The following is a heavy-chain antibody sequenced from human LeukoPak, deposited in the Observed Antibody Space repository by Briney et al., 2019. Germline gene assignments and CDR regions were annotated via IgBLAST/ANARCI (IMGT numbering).Heavy chain of an antibody. CDR1: GGSISSYY. V-gene: IGHV4-4*07. D-gene: IGHD3-10*01. J-gene: IGHJ6*02. CDR2: IYTSGST. Sequence: TSETLSLTCTVSGGSISSYYWSWIRQPAGKGLEWIGRIYTSGSTNYNPSLKSRVTMSVDTSKNQFSLKLSSVTAADTAVYYCARDSLLLWFGELFRDNYYYYGMDVWGQGITVTVSS. CDR3: ARDSLLLWFGELFRDNYYYYGMDV.